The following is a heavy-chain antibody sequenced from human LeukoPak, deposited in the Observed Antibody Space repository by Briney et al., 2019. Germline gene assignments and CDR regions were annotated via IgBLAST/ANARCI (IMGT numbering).Heavy chain of an antibody. J-gene: IGHJ4*02. CDR2: ISGSGGST. D-gene: IGHD3-10*01. CDR3: AKDLGFRETYDY. V-gene: IGHV3-23*01. Sequence: GGSLRPSYAASGFTFSSYAMSWVRQAPGKGLEWVSAISGSGGSTYYADSVKGRFTISRDNSKNTLYLQMNSLRAEDTAVYYCAKDLGFRETYDYWGQGTLVTVSS. CDR1: GFTFSSYA.